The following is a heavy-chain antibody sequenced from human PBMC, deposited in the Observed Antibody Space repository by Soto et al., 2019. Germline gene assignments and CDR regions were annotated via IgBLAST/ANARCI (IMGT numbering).Heavy chain of an antibody. CDR1: GFTFSSYG. J-gene: IGHJ6*02. CDR3: AKDITVAGSRWGYYYYYGLDV. V-gene: IGHV3-30*18. CDR2: ISYDGSNK. Sequence: QVQLVESGGGVVQPGRSLRLSCAASGFTFSSYGMHWVRQAPGKGLEWVAVISYDGSNKYYADSVKGRLTISRDNSKNTLYLQMNRLRAEDTAVYYCAKDITVAGSRWGYYYYYGLDVWGQGTTVTVSS. D-gene: IGHD6-19*01.